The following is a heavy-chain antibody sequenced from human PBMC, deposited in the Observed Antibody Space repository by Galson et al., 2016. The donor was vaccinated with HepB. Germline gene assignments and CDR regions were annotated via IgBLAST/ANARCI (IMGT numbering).Heavy chain of an antibody. CDR3: AGETGIANGRDV. D-gene: IGHD6-13*01. V-gene: IGHV3-53*01. Sequence: SLRLSCAASGIAINSMFMNWVRQAPGKGLEWVAVFHGADSIYYADSVRGRFTLSRDTPKNMVFLQMNSLRAEDAAVYYCAGETGIANGRDVWGQGTTVAASS. CDR1: GIAINSMF. CDR2: FHGADSI. J-gene: IGHJ6*02.